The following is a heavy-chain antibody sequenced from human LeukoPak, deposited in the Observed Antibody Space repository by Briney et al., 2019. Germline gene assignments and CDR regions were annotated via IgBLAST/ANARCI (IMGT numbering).Heavy chain of an antibody. Sequence: GGSLRLSCAASGFTFSSYWMSWVRQAPGKGLEWVANIKQNGSEKYYVDSVKGRFTISRDNAKNSLYLQMNSLRAEDTAVYYCARDGPNLRPGTHFDYWGQGTLVTVSS. CDR3: ARDGPNLRPGTHFDY. V-gene: IGHV3-7*04. J-gene: IGHJ4*02. CDR2: IKQNGSEK. CDR1: GFTFSSYW.